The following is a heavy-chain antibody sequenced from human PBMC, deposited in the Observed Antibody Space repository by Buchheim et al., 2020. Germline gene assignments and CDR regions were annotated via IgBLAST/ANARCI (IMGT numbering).Heavy chain of an antibody. Sequence: EVQLVQSGAEVKKPGESLRISCKGSGFSFISYWIGWVRQTPGKGLEWMGIIHPSDSDARYSLSFQGQVTFSADKSVSTAYLQWSSLRAADTAIYYCVRHLAADDAFEIWGQGT. CDR2: IHPSDSDA. D-gene: IGHD6-13*01. CDR3: VRHLAADDAFEI. J-gene: IGHJ3*02. CDR1: GFSFISYW. V-gene: IGHV5-51*01.